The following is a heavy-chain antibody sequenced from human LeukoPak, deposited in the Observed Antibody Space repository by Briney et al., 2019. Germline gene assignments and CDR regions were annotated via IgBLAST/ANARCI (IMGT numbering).Heavy chain of an antibody. CDR3: ARGLPDFDY. CDR1: GGSFSGYY. CDR2: IYYSGST. V-gene: IGHV4-59*01. Sequence: PSETLSLTCAVYGGSFSGYYWSWIRQPPGKGLEWIGYIYYSGSTNYNPSLKSRVTISVDTSKNQFSLKLSSVTAADTAVYYCARGLPDFDYWRQGTLVTVSS. J-gene: IGHJ4*02. D-gene: IGHD1-14*01.